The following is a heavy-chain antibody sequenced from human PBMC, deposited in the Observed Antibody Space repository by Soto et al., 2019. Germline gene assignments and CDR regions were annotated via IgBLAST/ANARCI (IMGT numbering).Heavy chain of an antibody. V-gene: IGHV4-59*08. J-gene: IGHJ4*02. CDR1: GGSISSYY. CDR2: IYYSGST. Sequence: PSETLSLTCTVSGGSISSYYWSWIRQPPGKGLEWIGYIYYSGSTNYNPSLKSRVTISVDTSKNQFSLRLTSVTAADTAVYYCARLGDSSGYYGSYWGQGTLVTVSS. D-gene: IGHD3-22*01. CDR3: ARLGDSSGYYGSY.